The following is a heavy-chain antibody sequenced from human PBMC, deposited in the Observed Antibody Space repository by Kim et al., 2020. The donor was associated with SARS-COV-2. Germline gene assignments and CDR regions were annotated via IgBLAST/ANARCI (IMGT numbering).Heavy chain of an antibody. Sequence: SQTLSLTCAISGDSVSSNSAAWNWIRQSPSRGLEWLGRTYYRSKWYNDYAVSVKSRITINPDTSKNQFSLQLNSVTPEDTAVYYCARDYVAVAGKGVISYYYGMDVWGQGTTVTVSS. CDR3: ARDYVAVAGKGVISYYYGMDV. J-gene: IGHJ6*02. D-gene: IGHD6-19*01. CDR1: GDSVSSNSAA. CDR2: TYYRSKWYN. V-gene: IGHV6-1*01.